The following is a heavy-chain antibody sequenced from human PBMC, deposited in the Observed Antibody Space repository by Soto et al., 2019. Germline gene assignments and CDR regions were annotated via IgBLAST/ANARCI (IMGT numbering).Heavy chain of an antibody. V-gene: IGHV4-34*01. J-gene: IGHJ4*02. CDR1: GGSFSGYY. CDR3: ARDKITGLCDY. D-gene: IGHD2-8*02. CDR2: INHSGST. Sequence: QVQLQQWGAGLLKPSETLSLTCAVYGGSFSGYYWTWIRQPPGTGLEWIGEINHSGSTNYNPSLKSRVTISVDTSKNQFSLKLPSVTAADTAVYYCARDKITGLCDYWGQGTLVTVSS.